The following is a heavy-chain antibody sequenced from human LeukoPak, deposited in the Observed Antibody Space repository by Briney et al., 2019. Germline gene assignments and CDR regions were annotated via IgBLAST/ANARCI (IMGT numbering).Heavy chain of an antibody. CDR3: AKDGMYSSSSSYYFDY. Sequence: GGSLRLSCAASGFTFSNYWMHWVRQAPGKGLVWVSRINSDGINTSYADSVKGRFTISRDNAKNTLNLQMNSLRAEDTAVYYCAKDGMYSSSSSYYFDYWGQGTLVTVSS. D-gene: IGHD6-6*01. CDR2: INSDGINT. J-gene: IGHJ4*02. CDR1: GFTFSNYW. V-gene: IGHV3-74*01.